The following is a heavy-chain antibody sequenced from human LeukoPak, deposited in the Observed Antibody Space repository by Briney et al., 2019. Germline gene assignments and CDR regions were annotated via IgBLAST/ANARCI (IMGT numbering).Heavy chain of an antibody. CDR1: GFTFDDYG. CDR3: ARGIVGATNSYNY. V-gene: IGHV3-20*04. Sequence: PGGSLRLSCAASGFTFDDYGMSWVRHAPGKGLEWVSGINWNGGSTSYTDSVKGRFTISRDNAKNSLYLQMNSLRAEDTAVYYCARGIVGATNSYNYWGQGTLVTVSS. CDR2: INWNGGST. D-gene: IGHD1-26*01. J-gene: IGHJ4*02.